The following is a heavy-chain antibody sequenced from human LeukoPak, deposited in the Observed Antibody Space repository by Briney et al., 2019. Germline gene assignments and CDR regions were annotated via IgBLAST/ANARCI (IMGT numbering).Heavy chain of an antibody. J-gene: IGHJ3*01. CDR2: IIPIGDIA. V-gene: IGHV1-69*04. CDR1: GGTFSTYA. CDR3: ARISDTTRVTAAFDV. D-gene: IGHD1-1*01. Sequence: SVKVSCKPSGGTFSTYAIQWVRQAPGQRLEWMGRIIPIGDIAEYAQNFQGRVTMTADKSTTTAYLEVRSLKSEDTALYYCARISDTTRVTAAFDVWGQGTMVTVS.